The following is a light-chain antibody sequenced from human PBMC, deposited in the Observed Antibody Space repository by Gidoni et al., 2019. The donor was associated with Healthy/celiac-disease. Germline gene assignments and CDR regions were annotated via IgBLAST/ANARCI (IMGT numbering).Light chain of an antibody. Sequence: DIVLTQSPATLSLSPGERATLSCRASQSVSSYLAWYQQKPGQAPRLLIYDASNRATGSPARLSGSGSGTDFTLTISSLEPEDFAVYYCQQRRNWPSATFGGGTKVEIK. CDR3: QQRRNWPSAT. CDR2: DAS. CDR1: QSVSSY. V-gene: IGKV3-11*01. J-gene: IGKJ4*01.